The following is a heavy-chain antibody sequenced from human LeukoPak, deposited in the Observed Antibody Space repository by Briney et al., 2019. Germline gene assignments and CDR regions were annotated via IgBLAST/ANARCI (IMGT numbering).Heavy chain of an antibody. CDR1: GFNFRSYA. V-gene: IGHV3-33*03. CDR2: IWYDGSKT. J-gene: IGHJ4*02. D-gene: IGHD1-26*01. Sequence: GSLRLSCGGSGFNFRSYAIHWVRQPPGKGLEWVAIIWYDGSKTYYAESVKGRFTISRDNSNNMAYLQMSSLRVEDTAVYFCAKEVGPDLGSWGQGTLVTVSS. CDR3: AKEVGPDLGS.